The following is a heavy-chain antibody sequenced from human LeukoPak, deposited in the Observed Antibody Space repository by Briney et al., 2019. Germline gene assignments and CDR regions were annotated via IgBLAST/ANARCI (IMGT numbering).Heavy chain of an antibody. Sequence: GGSLRLSCAASGFTFDDYAMHWVRQAPGRGLEWVSGISWNSGSIGYADSVKGRFTISRDNAKNSLYLQMNSLRAEDTALYYCAKDYHYDSSGYFDYWGQGTLVTVSS. CDR3: AKDYHYDSSGYFDY. D-gene: IGHD3-22*01. CDR1: GFTFDDYA. CDR2: ISWNSGSI. J-gene: IGHJ4*02. V-gene: IGHV3-9*01.